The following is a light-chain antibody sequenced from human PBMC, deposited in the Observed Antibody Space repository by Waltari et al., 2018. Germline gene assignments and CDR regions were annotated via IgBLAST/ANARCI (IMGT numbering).Light chain of an antibody. CDR1: QGLGTW. J-gene: IGKJ4*01. Sequence: DIQMTQSPSSVSASVGDRVTITCRASQGLGTWLAWYQQTPGKAPKLLIFGAFNLQRGVPARFSRTCSGTEFTLTISSLPPEESATYYCQQASGFPLTFGGGTRVAIK. V-gene: IGKV1-12*01. CDR3: QQASGFPLT. CDR2: GAF.